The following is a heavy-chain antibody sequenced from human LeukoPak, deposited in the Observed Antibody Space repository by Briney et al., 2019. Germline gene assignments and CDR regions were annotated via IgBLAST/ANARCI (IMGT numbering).Heavy chain of an antibody. J-gene: IGHJ4*02. CDR3: ARGLLAVAGTFGY. CDR2: IYHSGST. V-gene: IGHV4-38-2*02. CDR1: GYSISSGYY. D-gene: IGHD6-19*01. Sequence: AETLSLTCTVSGYSISSGYYWGWIRQPPGKGLEWIGSIYHSGSTYYNPSLKSRVTISVDTSKNQFSLKLSSVTAADTAVCYCARGLLAVAGTFGYWGQGTLVTVSS.